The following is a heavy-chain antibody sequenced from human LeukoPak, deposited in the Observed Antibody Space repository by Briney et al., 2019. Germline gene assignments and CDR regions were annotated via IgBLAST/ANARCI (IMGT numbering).Heavy chain of an antibody. D-gene: IGHD2-15*01. CDR2: IKQVGSEK. V-gene: IGHV3-7*01. CDR1: GFTFSTYW. Sequence: PGGSLRLSCAASGFTFSTYWMSWVRQAPGKGLEWVANIKQVGSEKYYVDSVKGRFTISRDNAKNSLYLQTNSLRAEDTAVYYCARESVGYCSGGSCYGLDPWGQGTLVTVSS. CDR3: ARESVGYCSGGSCYGLDP. J-gene: IGHJ5*02.